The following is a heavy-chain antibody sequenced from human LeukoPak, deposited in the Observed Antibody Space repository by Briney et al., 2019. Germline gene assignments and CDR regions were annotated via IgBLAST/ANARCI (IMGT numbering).Heavy chain of an antibody. CDR2: IDNLGST. CDR1: GGSFNFYF. Sequence: SETLSLTCTVSGGSFNFYFWHWIRQPSGKGLEWLADIDNLGSTQNNPPLRGRGTISVDTSRNHDSLRLTSVTAADTAVYFCARDSNWGFQWGPGTLVTVSS. CDR3: ARDSNWGFQ. D-gene: IGHD7-27*01. V-gene: IGHV4-34*04. J-gene: IGHJ4*02.